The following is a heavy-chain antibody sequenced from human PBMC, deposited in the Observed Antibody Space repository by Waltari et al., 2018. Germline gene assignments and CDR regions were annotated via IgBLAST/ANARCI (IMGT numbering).Heavy chain of an antibody. CDR3: ASCSRSSCYQGGFDY. J-gene: IGHJ4*02. CDR2: IWSDVKNT. Sequence: QVQLVESGGGGFQPGGSLSLSCAGAGCAFSTPAFRWGPRAPGKGRMWVEGIWSDVKNTNYADFVRGRFTISRDNLKNTVDLQMNSLRAEDKGVYYCASCSRSSCYQGGFDYWGQGTLVTFTS. V-gene: IGHV3-33*01. D-gene: IGHD2-2*01. CDR1: GCAFSTPA.